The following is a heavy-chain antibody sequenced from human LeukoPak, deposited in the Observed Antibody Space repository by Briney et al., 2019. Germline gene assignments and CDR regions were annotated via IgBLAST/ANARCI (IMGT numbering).Heavy chain of an antibody. D-gene: IGHD3-10*01. V-gene: IGHV3-23*01. J-gene: IGHJ4*02. Sequence: PGGSLRLSCAASGXTFSSYAVTWVRQAPGKGLEWVSTISGDGLITHYADSVKGRFTISRDNSKNTMSLQMNSLRAEDTALYYCAKDRGYGSGRDFDFWGQGTLVTVSS. CDR1: GXTFSSYA. CDR2: ISGDGLIT. CDR3: AKDRGYGSGRDFDF.